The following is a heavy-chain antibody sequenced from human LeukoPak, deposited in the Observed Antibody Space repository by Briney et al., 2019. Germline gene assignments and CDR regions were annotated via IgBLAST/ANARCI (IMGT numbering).Heavy chain of an antibody. Sequence: SQTLSLTCTVSGGSISSGDYYWSWIRQPPGKGLEWIGYIYYSGSTYYNPSLKSRVTISVDTSKNQFSLKLSSVTAADTAVYYCARKTYDFWSLNYYGMDVWGQGTTVTVSS. D-gene: IGHD3-3*01. CDR2: IYYSGST. CDR3: ARKTYDFWSLNYYGMDV. V-gene: IGHV4-30-4*01. J-gene: IGHJ6*02. CDR1: GGSISSGDYY.